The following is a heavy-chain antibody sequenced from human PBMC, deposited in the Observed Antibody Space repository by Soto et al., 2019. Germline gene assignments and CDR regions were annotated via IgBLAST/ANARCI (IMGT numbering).Heavy chain of an antibody. CDR1: GGSVNSVSYY. J-gene: IGHJ6*02. CDR3: ARDGYSYGNYYYGMDV. V-gene: IGHV4-61*01. Sequence: ASETLSLTCIVSGGSVNSVSYYWTWIRQPPGKGLEWIGSIYYTGSTNYNPSLKSRVTISVDPSKNQFSLKLTSVTAADTAVYYCARDGYSYGNYYYGMDVWGQGTTVTVSS. CDR2: IYYTGST. D-gene: IGHD5-18*01.